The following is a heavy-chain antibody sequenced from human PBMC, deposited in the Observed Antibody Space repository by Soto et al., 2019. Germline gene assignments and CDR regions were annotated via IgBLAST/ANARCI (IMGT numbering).Heavy chain of an antibody. Sequence: SETKSLTSSVADGSSSGYDGSWIRQPPGKGLEWIGYIYYSGSTNYNPSLKSRVTISVDTSKNQFSLKLSSVTAADTAVYYCARGGKYYYYYMDVWGKGTTVTVSS. D-gene: IGHD3-10*01. J-gene: IGHJ6*03. CDR3: ARGGKYYYYYMDV. CDR2: IYYSGST. V-gene: IGHV4-59*01. CDR1: DGSSSGYD.